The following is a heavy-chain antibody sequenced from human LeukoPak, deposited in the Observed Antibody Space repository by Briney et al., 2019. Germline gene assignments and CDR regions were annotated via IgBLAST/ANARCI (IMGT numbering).Heavy chain of an antibody. CDR1: AGSISSTSYY. CDR3: ARGNDYGDYVLNY. CDR2: IFYSGST. J-gene: IGHJ4*02. D-gene: IGHD4-17*01. Sequence: PSETLSLTCTVSAGSISSTSYYWGWIRQPPGKGLEWIGNIFYSGSTYYNPSLKSRVTISLDTSKNQFSLKLSSVTAADTAVYYCARGNDYGDYVLNYWGQGTLVTVSS. V-gene: IGHV4-39*07.